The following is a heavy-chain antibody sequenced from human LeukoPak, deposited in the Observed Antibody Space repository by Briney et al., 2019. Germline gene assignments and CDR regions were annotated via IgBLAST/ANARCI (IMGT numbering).Heavy chain of an antibody. J-gene: IGHJ4*02. D-gene: IGHD2-8*01. CDR3: ARGFCTSGLCYTLDY. V-gene: IGHV1-2*02. CDR2: INSDSGDT. Sequence: ASVKVSCKASGYTFTGYFIHWVRQAPGHGLEWMGWINSDSGDTNYAQRFQGRVTMTRDTSISTAYMELSRLRSDDTAVYYCARGFCTSGLCYTLDYWGQGSLVTVSS. CDR1: GYTFTGYF.